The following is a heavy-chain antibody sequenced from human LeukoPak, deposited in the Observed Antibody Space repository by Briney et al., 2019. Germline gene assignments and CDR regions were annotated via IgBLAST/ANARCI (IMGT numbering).Heavy chain of an antibody. Sequence: GGSLRLSCAASGFTFRSYAMNWVRQAPGKGLEWVSAISADGDSTYYADSVKGRFTISRDNSKNTLYLQMNSLRPGDTAVYYCVKRRYCTSTSCHDFDYWGQGTLVTVSS. CDR3: VKRRYCTSTSCHDFDY. V-gene: IGHV3-23*01. J-gene: IGHJ4*02. CDR1: GFTFRSYA. D-gene: IGHD2-2*01. CDR2: ISADGDST.